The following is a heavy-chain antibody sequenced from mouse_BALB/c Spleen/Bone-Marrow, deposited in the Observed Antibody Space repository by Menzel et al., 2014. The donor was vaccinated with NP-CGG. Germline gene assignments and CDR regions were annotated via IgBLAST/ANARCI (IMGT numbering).Heavy chain of an antibody. D-gene: IGHD2-14*01. CDR1: GFNIKDTY. Sequence: SGAELMKPGASVKLSCTASGFNIKDTYMHWVKQRPEQGLEWIGRIDPANGNTKYDPKFQGKATITADTSSNTAYLQLSSLTSEDTAVYYCARYRLGTSIAYWGQGTTLTVSS. V-gene: IGHV14-3*02. CDR2: IDPANGNT. J-gene: IGHJ2*01. CDR3: ARYRLGTSIAY.